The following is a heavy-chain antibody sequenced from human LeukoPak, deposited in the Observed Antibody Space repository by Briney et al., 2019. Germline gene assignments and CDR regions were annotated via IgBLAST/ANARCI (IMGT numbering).Heavy chain of an antibody. D-gene: IGHD6-13*01. CDR2: IIPNSGGT. J-gene: IGHJ4*02. Sequence: ASVKVSCKASGGTFSNYAISWVRQAPGQGLEWMGGIIPNSGGTNYAQKFQGRVTMTRDTSISTAYMELSRLRSDDTAVYYCARHPIAAAGIFDYWGQGTLVTVSS. V-gene: IGHV1-2*02. CDR1: GGTFSNYA. CDR3: ARHPIAAAGIFDY.